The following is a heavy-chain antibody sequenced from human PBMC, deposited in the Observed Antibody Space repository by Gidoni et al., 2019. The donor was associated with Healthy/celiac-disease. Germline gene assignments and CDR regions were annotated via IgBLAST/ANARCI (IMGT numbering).Heavy chain of an antibody. CDR1: GFTFSSYS. J-gene: IGHJ4*02. V-gene: IGHV3-48*01. Sequence: EVQLVESGGGLVQPGGSLRLSCAASGFTFSSYSMNWARQAPGKGREWVSYISGSSSRTIYYADSVKGRFTISRDNAKNSLYLQMNSLRAEDTAVYYCSRGTGSNDYWGQGTLVTVSS. D-gene: IGHD2-2*01. CDR3: SRGTGSNDY. CDR2: ISGSSSRTI.